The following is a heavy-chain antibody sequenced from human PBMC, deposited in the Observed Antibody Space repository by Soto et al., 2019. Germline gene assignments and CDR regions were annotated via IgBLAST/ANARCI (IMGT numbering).Heavy chain of an antibody. J-gene: IGHJ4*02. D-gene: IGHD3-9*01. CDR2: MSNSGSRT. Sequence: VQLLESGGGLVQPGGSLRLSCAASGFTFSNYAMSWVRQAPGKGLEWVSGMSNSGSRTYYADSVKGRFIISRDNSKNTLYLQMNSRRPEDTAVYYCAKAYFDILTGYFGDYWGQGTLVSVSS. V-gene: IGHV3-23*01. CDR1: GFTFSNYA. CDR3: AKAYFDILTGYFGDY.